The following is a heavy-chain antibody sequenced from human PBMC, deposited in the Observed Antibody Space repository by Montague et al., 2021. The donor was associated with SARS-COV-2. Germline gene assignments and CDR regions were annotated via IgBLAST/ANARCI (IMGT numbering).Heavy chain of an antibody. Sequence: SETLSLTCAVYGGSLSGYYWSWIRQPPGEGLEWTAEISHSGSTSHNPSLKSRVTISVDTSKNQFSLKLSSATAADTAVYYCARVPYRLLFVPRYYGMDVWSQGTTVTVSS. CDR1: GGSLSGYY. D-gene: IGHD2-2*01. CDR3: ARVPYRLLFVPRYYGMDV. V-gene: IGHV4-34*01. J-gene: IGHJ6*02. CDR2: ISHSGST.